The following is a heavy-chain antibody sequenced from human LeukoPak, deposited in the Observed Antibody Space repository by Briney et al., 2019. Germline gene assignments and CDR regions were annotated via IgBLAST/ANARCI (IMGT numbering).Heavy chain of an antibody. CDR1: GFTFSSYA. CDR2: ISYDGSNK. D-gene: IGHD3-10*01. Sequence: PGRSLRLSCVASGFTFSSYAMHWVRQAPGKGLEWVAVISYDGSNKYYADSVKGRFTISRDNAENSLYLQMNSLRVEDTAVYYCASGGRFGDYWGQGTLVTVSS. V-gene: IGHV3-30-3*01. CDR3: ASGGRFGDY. J-gene: IGHJ4*02.